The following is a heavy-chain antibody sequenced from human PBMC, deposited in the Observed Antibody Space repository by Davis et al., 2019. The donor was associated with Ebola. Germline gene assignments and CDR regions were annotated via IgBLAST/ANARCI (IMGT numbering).Heavy chain of an antibody. V-gene: IGHV3-7*01. CDR2: IKEDGSAT. Sequence: GESLKISCAASGVMLSRYWMSWVRQAPGKGLEWVANIKEDGSATNYVDSVKGRFTISRDNAKKSLYLKLNSLRADDTAMYYCARDYYDNSGDGFDIWGQGTMVTVSS. D-gene: IGHD3-22*01. CDR1: GVMLSRYW. CDR3: ARDYYDNSGDGFDI. J-gene: IGHJ3*02.